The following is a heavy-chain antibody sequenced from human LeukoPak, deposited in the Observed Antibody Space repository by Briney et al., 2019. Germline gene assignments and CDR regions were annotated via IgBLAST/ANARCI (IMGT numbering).Heavy chain of an antibody. Sequence: SETLSLTCAVSGGSIDRNNWHSWVRQPPGKGLEWIGEIYYSGSTNYNPSLKSRVTISVDTSKNQFSLRLSSVTAADTAVYYCARSVSGSYGAFDIWGQGTMVTVSS. CDR1: GGSIDRNNW. J-gene: IGHJ3*02. CDR3: ARSVSGSYGAFDI. V-gene: IGHV4-4*02. D-gene: IGHD1-26*01. CDR2: IYYSGST.